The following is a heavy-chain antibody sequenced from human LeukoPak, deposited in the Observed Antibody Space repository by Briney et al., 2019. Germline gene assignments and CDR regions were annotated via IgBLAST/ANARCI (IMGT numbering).Heavy chain of an antibody. CDR1: GDSVSSSSAA. V-gene: IGHV6-1*01. Sequence: SQTLSLTCAISGDSVSSSSAAWNWIRQSPSRGLEWLGRTYYRSKWYYNYALSVKSRITINPDTSKNQFSLQLNSVTPEDTAVYYCARDREYTPRAVNYMDVWGKGTTVTVSS. D-gene: IGHD1-1*01. CDR2: TYYRSKWYY. J-gene: IGHJ6*03. CDR3: ARDREYTPRAVNYMDV.